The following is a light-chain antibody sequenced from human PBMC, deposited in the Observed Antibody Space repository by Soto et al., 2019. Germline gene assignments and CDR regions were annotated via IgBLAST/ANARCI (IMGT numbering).Light chain of an antibody. J-gene: IGKJ1*01. CDR2: KAS. V-gene: IGKV1-5*03. CDR1: QGISSW. CDR3: QQYNSYSWT. Sequence: DIQMTQSPSSVSASVGDTFSITFLASQGISSWLAWYQQKPGKAPKLLIYKASSLESGVPSRFSGSGSGTEFTLTISSLQPDDFATYYCQQYNSYSWTFGQGTKV.